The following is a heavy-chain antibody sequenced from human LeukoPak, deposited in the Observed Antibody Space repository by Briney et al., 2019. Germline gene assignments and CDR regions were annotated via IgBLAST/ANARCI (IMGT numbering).Heavy chain of an antibody. D-gene: IGHD2-2*01. J-gene: IGHJ6*02. CDR2: IYTSGST. V-gene: IGHV4-61*02. CDR3: ASGGVVPAVKGYYYYGMDV. CDR1: GGSISSGSYY. Sequence: SGTLSLTCTVSGGSISSGSYYWSWIRQPAGKGLEWIGRIYTSGSTNYNPSLKSRVTISVDTSKNQFSLKLSSVTAADTAVYYCASGGVVPAVKGYYYYGMDVWGQGTTVTVSS.